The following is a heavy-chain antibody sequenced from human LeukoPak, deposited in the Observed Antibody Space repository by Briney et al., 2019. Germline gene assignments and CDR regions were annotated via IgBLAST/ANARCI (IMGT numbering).Heavy chain of an antibody. CDR3: ARDSASDTLGY. CDR2: IKPDGTAK. CDR1: GLTFSRYW. V-gene: IGHV3-7*01. Sequence: PGGSLRLSCVGSGLTFSRYWMSWVRQAPGKGLEWVANIKPDGTAKYYVDSVKGRFTMSRDNAKNLLYLQLDSLRVEDTAIYYCARDSASDTLGYWGQGTLVTVSS. J-gene: IGHJ4*02. D-gene: IGHD2-2*02.